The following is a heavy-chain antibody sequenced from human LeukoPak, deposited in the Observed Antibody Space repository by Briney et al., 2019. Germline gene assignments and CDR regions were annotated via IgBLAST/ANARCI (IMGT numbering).Heavy chain of an antibody. J-gene: IGHJ5*02. CDR1: GFTFTSSA. V-gene: IGHV1-58*02. D-gene: IGHD3-3*01. CDR2: IVVGSGNT. Sequence: SVKVSCKASGFTFTSSAMQWVRQARGQRLEWIGWIVVGSGNTNYAQKFQERVTITRDMSTSTAYMELSSLRSEDTAVYYCAAGPFWSGYPNWFDPWGQGTLVTVST. CDR3: AAGPFWSGYPNWFDP.